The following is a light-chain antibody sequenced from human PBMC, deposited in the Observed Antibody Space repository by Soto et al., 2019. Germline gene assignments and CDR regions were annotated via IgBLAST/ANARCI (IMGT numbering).Light chain of an antibody. J-gene: IGLJ1*01. Sequence: QSVLTQPASVSGSPGQSITISCTGTSSDVGGYNHVSWYQHYPGKAPKLIIYDVTNRPSGVSNRFSGSKSGNTASLTISGLQAEDEADYLCRSYTRSTIYVFGTGTKAPS. V-gene: IGLV2-14*03. CDR1: SSDVGGYNH. CDR3: RSYTRSTIYV. CDR2: DVT.